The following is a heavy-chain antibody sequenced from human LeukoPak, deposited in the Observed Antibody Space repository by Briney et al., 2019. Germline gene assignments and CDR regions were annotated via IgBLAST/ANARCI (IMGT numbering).Heavy chain of an antibody. Sequence: GASVKVSCKASGYTFNSYYMHWVRQAPGQGLEWMGIINPSDDSTRYAQKFQGRVTMTKDTSTNTVYMDLSSLSSDDTAVYYCTRDDIVVVPDSTQHFDYWGQGTLVTVSS. V-gene: IGHV1-46*02. CDR3: TRDDIVVVPDSTQHFDY. CDR1: GYTFNSYY. J-gene: IGHJ4*02. D-gene: IGHD2-2*01. CDR2: INPSDDST.